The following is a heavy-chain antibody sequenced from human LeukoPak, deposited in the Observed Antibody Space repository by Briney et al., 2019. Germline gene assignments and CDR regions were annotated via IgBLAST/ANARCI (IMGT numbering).Heavy chain of an antibody. CDR3: ARDHRGSGSRYYYYYMDV. J-gene: IGHJ6*03. CDR2: ISGSGGST. V-gene: IGHV3-23*01. CDR1: GFTFSSYA. D-gene: IGHD3-10*01. Sequence: GGSLRLSCAASGFTFSSYAMSWVRQAPGKGLEWVSAISGSGGSTYYADSVKGRFTISRDNAENTLYLQMNSLRAEDTAVYYCARDHRGSGSRYYYYYMDVWGKGTTVTISS.